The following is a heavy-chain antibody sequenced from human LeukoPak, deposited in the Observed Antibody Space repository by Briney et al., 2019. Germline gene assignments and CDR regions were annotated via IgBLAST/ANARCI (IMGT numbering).Heavy chain of an antibody. J-gene: IGHJ3*02. CDR1: GGSFSGYY. Sequence: KPSETLSLTCAVYGGSFSGYYWSWIRQPPGKGLEWIGYIYYSGSTNYNPSLKSRVTISVDTSKNQFSLKLSSVTAADTAVYYCARGGATRYCSSTSCQAAFDIWGQGTMVTVSS. V-gene: IGHV4-59*08. D-gene: IGHD2-2*01. CDR2: IYYSGST. CDR3: ARGGATRYCSSTSCQAAFDI.